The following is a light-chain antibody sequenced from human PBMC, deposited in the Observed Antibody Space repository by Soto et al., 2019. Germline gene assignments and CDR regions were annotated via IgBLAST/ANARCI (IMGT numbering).Light chain of an antibody. V-gene: IGKV3-20*01. CDR1: QSVSSSY. CDR2: GAS. J-gene: IGKJ1*01. CDR3: QQYGRWWT. Sequence: EIVLTQSPGTLSLSPGERATLSCRASQSVSSSYLAWYQQKPGQAPRLLIYGASSRATGIPDRFSGSGSGTFFTLTSSRLDPEDVAVYYCQQYGRWWTFGQGTKVEIK.